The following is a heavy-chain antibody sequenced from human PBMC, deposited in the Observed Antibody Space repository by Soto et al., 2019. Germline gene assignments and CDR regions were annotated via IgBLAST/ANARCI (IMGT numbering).Heavy chain of an antibody. V-gene: IGHV4-59*01. CDR2: IYYSGST. CDR3: ARDGEGFDY. CDR1: GGSISSYY. Sequence: QVQLQESGPGLVKPSETLSLTCTVSGGSISSYYWSWIRQPPGKGLEWIGYIYYSGSTNYNPSLKSRVTIAVATTKNQCSLKLSSVTAADTVVYYCARDGEGFDYWCQGTLVTVSS. J-gene: IGHJ4*02.